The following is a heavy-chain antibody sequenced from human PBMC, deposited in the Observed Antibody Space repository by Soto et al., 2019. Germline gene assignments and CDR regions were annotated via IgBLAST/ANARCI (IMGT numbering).Heavy chain of an antibody. CDR2: INANSGDR. Sequence: QVHLVQSGAEVKRAGASVTVSCKASGYTFSDYYIHWERQAPGQGLQWMGGINANSGDRRYAQMFRGRVFITRYTSISTAYMEVSGVKSDYTAVYFCARGAEDCIELAAFDQWGQGTLVTVSA. CDR1: GYTFSDYY. D-gene: IGHD2-8*02. CDR3: ARGAEDCIELAAFDQ. J-gene: IGHJ4*02. V-gene: IGHV1-2*02.